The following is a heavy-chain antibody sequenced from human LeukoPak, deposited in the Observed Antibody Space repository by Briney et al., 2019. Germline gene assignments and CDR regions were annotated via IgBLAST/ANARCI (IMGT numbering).Heavy chain of an antibody. CDR3: AKEEAIFGVVIGFDY. Sequence: GGFLRLSCAASGFTFSSYAMSWVRQAPGKGLEWVSAISGSGGSTYYADSVKGRFTISRDNSKNTLYLQMNSLRAEDTAVYYCAKEEAIFGVVIGFDYWGQGTLVTVSS. V-gene: IGHV3-23*01. D-gene: IGHD3-3*01. CDR1: GFTFSSYA. J-gene: IGHJ4*02. CDR2: ISGSGGST.